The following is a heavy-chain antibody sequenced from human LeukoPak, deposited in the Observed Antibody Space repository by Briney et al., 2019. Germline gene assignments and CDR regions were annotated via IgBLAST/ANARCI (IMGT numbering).Heavy chain of an antibody. CDR2: IYYSGAT. D-gene: IGHD2-2*01. CDR1: GFSISSDSY. J-gene: IGHJ5*02. CDR3: AKFGSTSGRGFDP. V-gene: IGHV4-38-2*01. Sequence: SETLSLTCAVSGFSISSDSYWGWIRQPPGKGLELIGTIYYSGATYYSPSLKSRVTISLDTSKNHFSLRLTSVTAADTAVYYCAKFGSTSGRGFDPWGQGTLVSVSS.